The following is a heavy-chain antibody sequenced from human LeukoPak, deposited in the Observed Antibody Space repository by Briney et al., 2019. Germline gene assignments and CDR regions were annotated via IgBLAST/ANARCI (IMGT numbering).Heavy chain of an antibody. CDR2: MYISGET. J-gene: IGHJ4*02. Sequence: SETLSLTCTVSGGYISDYYWSWIRQPAGKGLEWIGRMYISGETNYNPSLKSRATVSLDTSKNHFSLRLNSVTAADTAVYFCASGIQGVGNNYWGQGILVTVSS. CDR1: GGYISDYY. CDR3: ASGIQGVGNNY. D-gene: IGHD4-23*01. V-gene: IGHV4-4*07.